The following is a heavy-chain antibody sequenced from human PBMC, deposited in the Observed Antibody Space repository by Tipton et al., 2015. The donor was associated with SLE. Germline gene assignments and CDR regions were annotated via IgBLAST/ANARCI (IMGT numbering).Heavy chain of an antibody. Sequence: TLSLTCTVSGGSIRSYYWSWIRQPPGKGLEWIGYIYYSGSTNYNPSLKSRVTISVDTSKNQFSLKLSSVTAADTAVYYCASGYYYDSSGPYYMDVWGKGTTVTVSS. CDR1: GGSIRSYY. D-gene: IGHD3-22*01. CDR2: IYYSGST. J-gene: IGHJ6*03. CDR3: ASGYYYDSSGPYYMDV. V-gene: IGHV4-59*08.